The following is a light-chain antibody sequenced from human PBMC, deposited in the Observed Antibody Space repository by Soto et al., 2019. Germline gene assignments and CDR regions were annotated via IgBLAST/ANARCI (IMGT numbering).Light chain of an antibody. V-gene: IGKV3-20*01. CDR3: QQYGDSPWT. J-gene: IGKJ1*01. CDR1: QSVGSSY. CDR2: GAS. Sequence: EIVLTQSPGTLSLSPGERATLSCRASQSVGSSYLAWYQQKPGQAPRLLIYGASSRAIGIPDRFSGSWSGKDFTLTISRLETEDFAVYYWQQYGDSPWTFGQGTKVEIK.